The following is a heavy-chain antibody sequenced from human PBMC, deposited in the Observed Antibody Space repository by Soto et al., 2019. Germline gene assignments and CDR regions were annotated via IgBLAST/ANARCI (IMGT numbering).Heavy chain of an antibody. J-gene: IGHJ4*02. D-gene: IGHD4-4*01. V-gene: IGHV4-30-4*01. Sequence: ASETVSLTCTVSGGSISSGDYYWSWIRQPPGKGLEWIGYIYYSGSTYYNPSLKSRVTISVDTSKNQFSLKLSSVTAADTAVYYCARDTVTTGLIDYWGQGTLVTVSS. CDR2: IYYSGST. CDR3: ARDTVTTGLIDY. CDR1: GGSISSGDYY.